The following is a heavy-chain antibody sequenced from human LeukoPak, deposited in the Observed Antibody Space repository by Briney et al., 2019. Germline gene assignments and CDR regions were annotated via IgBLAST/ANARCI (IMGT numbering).Heavy chain of an antibody. J-gene: IGHJ6*02. V-gene: IGHV3-23*01. CDR3: ARSAGRYYYYGVDV. CDR2: INTNGGST. CDR1: GFTFSSYA. Sequence: GGSLRLSYAASGFTFSSYAMSWVRQAPGKGLEWVSAINTNGGSTYYADSVKGRFTISRDNSKSTLYLQMNSLRAEDTAVYYCARSAGRYYYYGVDVWGQGTTVTVSS.